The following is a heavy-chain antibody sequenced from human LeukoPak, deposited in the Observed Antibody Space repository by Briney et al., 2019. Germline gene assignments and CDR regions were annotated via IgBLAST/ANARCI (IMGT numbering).Heavy chain of an antibody. Sequence: GASVKVSCKASGYTFTGYYMHWVRQAPAQGLEWMGRINPNSGGTNYAQKFQGRVTMTRDTSISTAYMELSRLRSDDTAVYYCARDRQIVVVPAATAELDYWGQGTLVTVSS. V-gene: IGHV1-2*06. J-gene: IGHJ4*02. D-gene: IGHD2-2*01. CDR2: INPNSGGT. CDR3: ARDRQIVVVPAATAELDY. CDR1: GYTFTGYY.